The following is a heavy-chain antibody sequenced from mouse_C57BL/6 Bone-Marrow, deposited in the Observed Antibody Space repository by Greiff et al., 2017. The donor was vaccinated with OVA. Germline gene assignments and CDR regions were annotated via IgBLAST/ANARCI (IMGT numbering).Heavy chain of an antibody. Sequence: EVQLQQSGPELVKPGASVKLSCKASGYTFTDYYMNWVKQSHGKSLEWIGDINPYNGGTSYNQKFKGKASLTVDKSSSTAYMELRSLTSEDSAVYFCARSGAYYYGSSYVAAMDYGGQGTSVTVSS. CDR2: INPYNGGT. CDR3: ARSGAYYYGSSYVAAMDY. CDR1: GYTFTDYY. D-gene: IGHD1-1*01. V-gene: IGHV1-26*01. J-gene: IGHJ4*01.